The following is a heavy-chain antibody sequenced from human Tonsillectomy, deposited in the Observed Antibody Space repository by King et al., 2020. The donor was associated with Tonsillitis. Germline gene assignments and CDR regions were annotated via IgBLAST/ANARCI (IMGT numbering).Heavy chain of an antibody. CDR2: ISGSGGAT. D-gene: IGHD1-26*01. CDR3: AKGSGSYLAEYLQH. J-gene: IGHJ1*01. CDR1: GFTFTSYA. V-gene: IGHV3-23*04. Sequence: VQLVESGGGLGQPGGSLRLSCAASGFTFTSYAMSWVRQAPGKGLEWVSDISGSGGATFYADSVKGRFTISRDNSKNTLYLQMVSLRVDDTAAYYCAKGSGSYLAEYLQHWGQGTLVTVSS.